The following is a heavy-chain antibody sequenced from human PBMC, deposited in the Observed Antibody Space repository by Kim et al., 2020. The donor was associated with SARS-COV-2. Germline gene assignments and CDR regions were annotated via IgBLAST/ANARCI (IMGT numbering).Heavy chain of an antibody. D-gene: IGHD2-2*01. V-gene: IGHV3-11*06. J-gene: IGHJ6*02. Sequence: KGRFTISRDNAKNSLYLQMNSLRAEDTAVYYCASLPAASSDSYYYYGMDVWGQGTTVTVSS. CDR3: ASLPAASSDSYYYYGMDV.